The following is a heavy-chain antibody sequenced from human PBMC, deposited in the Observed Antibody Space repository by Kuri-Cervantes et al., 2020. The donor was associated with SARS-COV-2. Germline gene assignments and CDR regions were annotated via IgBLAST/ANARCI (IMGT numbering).Heavy chain of an antibody. J-gene: IGHJ4*01. D-gene: IGHD7-27*01. CDR3: ARRSWAYYFYF. CDR1: GGSISSNSHY. V-gene: IGHV4-39*01. Sequence: SETLSLTCAVSGGSISSNSHYWGWIRQLPDKGLEWIGTIYFTGSTYYNPSLRSRVTISIDTSKDRFSLKLNSVTSTDAAVYYCARRSWAYYFYFWGQGSLVTVSS. CDR2: IYFTGST.